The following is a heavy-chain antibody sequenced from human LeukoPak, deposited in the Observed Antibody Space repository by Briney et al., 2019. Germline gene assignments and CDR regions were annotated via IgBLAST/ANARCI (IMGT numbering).Heavy chain of an antibody. Sequence: GGSLRLSCAASGFTFSSYSMNWVRQAPGKGLEWVSSISSSSSYIYYADSVKGRFTISRDNAKNSLYLQMNSLRAEDTAVYYCARSTTNLFGVVIITYFDYWGQGTLVTVSS. D-gene: IGHD3-3*01. CDR3: ARSTTNLFGVVIITYFDY. CDR2: ISSSSSYI. CDR1: GFTFSSYS. V-gene: IGHV3-21*01. J-gene: IGHJ4*02.